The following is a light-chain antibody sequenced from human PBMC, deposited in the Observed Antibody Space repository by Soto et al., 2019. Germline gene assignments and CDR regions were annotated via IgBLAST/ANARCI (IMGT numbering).Light chain of an antibody. Sequence: DIVMTQSPDSLAVSLGERATINCKSSQSGLDNSNNQNYLAWYQQKPGQPPKLVIHWSSARESGVPDRFSVSGSCTDCSLTISSLQAEDVPVYYCQQYYSSPRTFGQGTTLE. CDR3: QQYYSSPRT. V-gene: IGKV4-1*01. CDR1: QSGLDNSNNQNY. CDR2: WSS. J-gene: IGKJ2*01.